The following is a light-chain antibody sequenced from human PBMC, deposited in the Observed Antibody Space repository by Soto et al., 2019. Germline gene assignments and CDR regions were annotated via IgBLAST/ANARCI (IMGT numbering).Light chain of an antibody. CDR2: DAY. J-gene: IGKJ1*01. CDR3: QQYGSSPGT. Sequence: EVVVTQSPVTLSLSPGERATLSCRASQSFRGLLAWYQQKPGQAPRLLIYDAYNRATDIPPRFSASGSWTDFTLTISRLEPEDLAVYYCQQYGSSPGTFGQGTKVDIK. CDR1: QSFRGL. V-gene: IGKV3-20*01.